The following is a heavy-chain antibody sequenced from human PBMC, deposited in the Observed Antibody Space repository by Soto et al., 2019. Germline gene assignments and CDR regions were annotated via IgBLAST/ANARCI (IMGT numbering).Heavy chain of an antibody. CDR2: IKQDGSEK. Sequence: DVKLVESGGGLVQPGGSLRLSCAASGFTFSSYWMSWVRQAPGKGLEWVANIKQDGSEKYYVDSVKGRFTISRDNAKNSLYLQMNSLRAEDTAVYYCARVWWELLRSGDYWGQGTLVTVSS. J-gene: IGHJ4*02. D-gene: IGHD1-26*01. V-gene: IGHV3-7*05. CDR1: GFTFSSYW. CDR3: ARVWWELLRSGDY.